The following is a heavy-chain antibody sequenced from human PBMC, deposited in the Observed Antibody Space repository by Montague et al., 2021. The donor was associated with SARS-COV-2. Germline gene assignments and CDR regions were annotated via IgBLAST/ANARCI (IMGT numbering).Heavy chain of an antibody. CDR2: IYWDDNP. J-gene: IGHJ5*02. CDR3: APLGFDSRSYYTPHNWFDP. D-gene: IGHD3-10*01. V-gene: IGHV2-5*02. CDR1: GFSLSINGVG. Sequence: PALVKPTQTLTLTCTFSGFSLSINGVGVGWIRQPPGKALEWLAMIYWDDNPHYSPSLKSRLIITKDTSKNQVVLTMTNMDPMDTATYYCAPLGFDSRSYYTPHNWFDPWGQGILVTVSS.